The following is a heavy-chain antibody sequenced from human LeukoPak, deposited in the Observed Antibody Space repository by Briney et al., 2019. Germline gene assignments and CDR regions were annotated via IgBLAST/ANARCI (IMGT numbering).Heavy chain of an antibody. D-gene: IGHD3-9*01. J-gene: IGHJ4*02. CDR3: AKGEPESILTGYYGFDY. CDR1: GFTFSSYS. Sequence: PGGSLRLSCAASGFTFSSYSMNWVRQAPGKGLEWVSSISSSSSYIYYADSVKGRLTISRDNAKNSLYLQMNSLRAEDTAVYYCAKGEPESILTGYYGFDYWGQGTLVTVSS. CDR2: ISSSSSYI. V-gene: IGHV3-21*04.